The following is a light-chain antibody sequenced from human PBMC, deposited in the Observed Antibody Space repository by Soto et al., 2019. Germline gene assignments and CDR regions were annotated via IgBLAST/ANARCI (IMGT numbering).Light chain of an antibody. CDR1: QSFSNY. CDR2: AAS. Sequence: DIQMTQSPSSLSASVGDRVTITCRTSQSFSNYLNWYQQKPGKAPKLLIYAASSLQSGVPSRFSGSGSGTEFTLTISSLQPEDFASYYCQQSYSTLRTFGQGTKVEVK. CDR3: QQSYSTLRT. V-gene: IGKV1-39*01. J-gene: IGKJ1*01.